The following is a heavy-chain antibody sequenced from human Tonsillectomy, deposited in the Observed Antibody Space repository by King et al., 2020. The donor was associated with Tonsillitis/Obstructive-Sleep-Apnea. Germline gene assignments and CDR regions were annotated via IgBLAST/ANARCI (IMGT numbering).Heavy chain of an antibody. CDR3: ARGRRDDFWSGYIGWFDP. J-gene: IGHJ5*02. CDR2: INHSGST. V-gene: IGHV4-34*01. D-gene: IGHD3-3*01. Sequence: VQLQQWGAGLLKPSETLSLTCAVYGGSFSGYYWSWLRQPPGKGLEWIGEINHSGSTNYNPSLKSRVTISVDTSKNQFSLKLSSVTAADTAVYYCARGRRDDFWSGYIGWFDPWGQGTLVTVSS. CDR1: GGSFSGYY.